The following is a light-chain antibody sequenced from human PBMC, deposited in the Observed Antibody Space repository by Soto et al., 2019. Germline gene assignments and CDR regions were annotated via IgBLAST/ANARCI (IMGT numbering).Light chain of an antibody. CDR3: QQSYSSLYT. Sequence: DIQMTQSPSSLSASVGDRVTITCRASQSISSHLNWYQQKPGNAPKVLISAASSLQSGVPSRFYGSGSGTDFTLTISSLQPEEYATYYCQQSYSSLYTFGQGTKLEIK. CDR2: AAS. CDR1: QSISSH. V-gene: IGKV1-39*01. J-gene: IGKJ2*01.